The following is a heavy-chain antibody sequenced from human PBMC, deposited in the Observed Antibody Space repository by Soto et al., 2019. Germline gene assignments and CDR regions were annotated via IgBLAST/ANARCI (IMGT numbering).Heavy chain of an antibody. CDR2: IIPIFGTA. V-gene: IGHV1-69*12. D-gene: IGHD2-2*01. J-gene: IGHJ4*02. CDR1: GGTFSSYA. Sequence: QVQLVQSGAEVKKPGSSVKVSCEASGGTFSSYAISWVRQAPGQGLEWMGGIIPIFGTANYAQKFQGRVTSTADESTLTADMELRCLISEDTAVYYCARFRVPAAEGPFSGWGQGTLVTVSS. CDR3: ARFRVPAAEGPFSG.